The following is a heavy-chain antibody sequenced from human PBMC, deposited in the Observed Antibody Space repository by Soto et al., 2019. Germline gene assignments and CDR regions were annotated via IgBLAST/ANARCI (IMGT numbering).Heavy chain of an antibody. Sequence: QVQLQESGPGLVKPSQTLSLTCTVSGGSISSGGYYLSWIRQHPGKGLEWIGYNYYGGSTFYNPSLRSQVTISLDTSKNQFSLKLSSVTAADTAWYYCARPAAITMVRGTRYMDVWGKGTTVIFSS. D-gene: IGHD3-10*01. CDR3: ARPAAITMVRGTRYMDV. J-gene: IGHJ6*03. CDR2: NYYGGST. V-gene: IGHV4-31*01. CDR1: GGSISSGGYY.